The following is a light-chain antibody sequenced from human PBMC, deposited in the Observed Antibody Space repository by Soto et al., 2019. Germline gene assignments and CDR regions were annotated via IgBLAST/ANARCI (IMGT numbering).Light chain of an antibody. V-gene: IGKV4-1*01. CDR1: QSLLYSFNNKNY. Sequence: DIVMTQSPDSLTVSLGERATINCKSSQSLLYSFNNKNYLAWYQQKPGQAPRLLMYGISRRATGIPDRFSGSGSGTDFTLTITRLEPEDFAVYYCQQYVTSSPRTFGQGTKVDI. CDR3: QQYVTSSPRT. CDR2: GIS. J-gene: IGKJ1*01.